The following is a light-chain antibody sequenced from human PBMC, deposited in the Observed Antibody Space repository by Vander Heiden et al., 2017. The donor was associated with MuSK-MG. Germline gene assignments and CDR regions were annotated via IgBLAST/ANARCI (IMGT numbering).Light chain of an antibody. J-gene: IGKJ5*01. CDR1: QSLDDC. CDR3: QQRRNWPIT. Sequence: EIVLTQSPATLSLSPGERATLPCRATQSLDDCLAWYQQKPGQAPRLLIYDASNRATGIPDRFSGSGSGADFTLTISILEPEDFAVYYCQQRRNWPITFGQGTRLEMK. V-gene: IGKV3-11*01. CDR2: DAS.